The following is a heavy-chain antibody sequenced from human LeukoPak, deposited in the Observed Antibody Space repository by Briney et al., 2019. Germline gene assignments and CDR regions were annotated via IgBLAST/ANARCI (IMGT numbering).Heavy chain of an antibody. J-gene: IGHJ6*02. CDR3: AAGTTSHGMDV. D-gene: IGHD1-7*01. V-gene: IGHV3-66*01. CDR2: IYSGGST. CDR1: GFTVNTNY. Sequence: GGSLRLSCAASGFTVNTNYMSWVRQAPGKGLEWVSIIYSGGSTYYTESVKGRFTISRDNSKNTLYLQMNSLRAEDTAVYYCAAGTTSHGMDVWGQGTTVTVSS.